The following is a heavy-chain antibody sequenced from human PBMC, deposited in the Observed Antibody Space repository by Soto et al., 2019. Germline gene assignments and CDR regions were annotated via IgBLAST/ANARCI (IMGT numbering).Heavy chain of an antibody. CDR3: AGRKPYEWLSPFDY. Sequence: SETLSLTCTVSGGSISSYYWSWIRQPPGKGLEWIGYIYYSGSTNYNPSLKSRVTISVDTSKNQFSLKLSSVTAADTAVYYCAGRKPYEWLSPFDYWGQGTLVTVSS. J-gene: IGHJ4*02. CDR2: IYYSGST. V-gene: IGHV4-59*08. CDR1: GGSISSYY. D-gene: IGHD3-3*01.